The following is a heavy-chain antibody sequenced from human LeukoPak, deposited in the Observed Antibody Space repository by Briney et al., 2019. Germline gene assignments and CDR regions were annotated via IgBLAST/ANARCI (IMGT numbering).Heavy chain of an antibody. J-gene: IGHJ4*02. CDR2: ISWNSGSI. V-gene: IGHV3-9*01. CDR3: AKDKRAVAGTMLGS. CDR1: GFIFDDYA. D-gene: IGHD6-19*01. Sequence: GGSLRFSCAASGFIFDDYAMHWVRQAPGKGLEWVSGISWNSGSIGYADSVKGRFTISRDNAKNSLYLQMNSLRAEDTALYYCAKDKRAVAGTMLGSWGQGTLVTVSS.